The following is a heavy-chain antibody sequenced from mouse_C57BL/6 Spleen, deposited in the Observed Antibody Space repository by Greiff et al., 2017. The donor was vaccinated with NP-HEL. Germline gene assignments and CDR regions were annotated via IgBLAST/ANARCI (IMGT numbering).Heavy chain of an antibody. CDR1: GYTFTDYE. Sequence: QVHVKQSGAELVRPGASVTLSCKASGYTFTDYEMHWVKQTPVHGLEWIGAIDPETGGTAYNQKFKGKAILTADNSSSTAYMELRSLTSEDSAVDYCTGLGRGYWGQGTTLTVSS. D-gene: IGHD4-1*01. V-gene: IGHV1-15*01. CDR3: TGLGRGY. CDR2: IDPETGGT. J-gene: IGHJ2*01.